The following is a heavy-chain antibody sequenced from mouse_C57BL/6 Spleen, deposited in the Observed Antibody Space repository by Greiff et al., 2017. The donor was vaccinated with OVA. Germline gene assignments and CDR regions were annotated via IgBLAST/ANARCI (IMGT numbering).Heavy chain of an antibody. D-gene: IGHD2-13*01. CDR3: ARLGEGGVYYFDY. CDR1: GFTFSSYG. CDR2: ISSGGSYT. V-gene: IGHV5-6*01. J-gene: IGHJ2*01. Sequence: EVHLVESGGDLVKPGGSLKLSCAASGFTFSSYGMSWVRQTPDKRLEWVATISSGGSYTYYPDSVKGRFTISRDNAKNTLYLQMSSLKSEDTAMYYCARLGEGGVYYFDYWGQGTTLTVSS.